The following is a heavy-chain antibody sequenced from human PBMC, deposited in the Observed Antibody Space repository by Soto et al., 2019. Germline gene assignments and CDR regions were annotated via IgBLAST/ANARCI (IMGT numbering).Heavy chain of an antibody. Sequence: ASVKVSCKASGYSFISTDINWVRQATGQGLEWMGWMNPNSGNTGYAQKFQGRVTMTRNTSISTAYMELSSLRSEDTAVYYCAREKTSYGMDVWGQGTTVTVSS. CDR2: MNPNSGNT. V-gene: IGHV1-8*01. CDR1: GYSFISTD. CDR3: AREKTSYGMDV. J-gene: IGHJ6*02.